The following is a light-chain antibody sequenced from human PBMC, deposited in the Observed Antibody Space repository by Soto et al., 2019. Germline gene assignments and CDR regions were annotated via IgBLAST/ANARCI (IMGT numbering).Light chain of an antibody. CDR3: PKYGSSWK. J-gene: IGKJ1*01. CDR2: AAS. CDR1: QSVSSGH. Sequence: IVLTQSPGTLSLSPGERATLSCRVSQSVSSGHLAWYQQKPGQGPRLLIYAASNRASGIPDRFSGSGSGTDLTINTTSLETEDFEAYYCPKYGSSWKLGHGTKV. V-gene: IGKV3-20*01.